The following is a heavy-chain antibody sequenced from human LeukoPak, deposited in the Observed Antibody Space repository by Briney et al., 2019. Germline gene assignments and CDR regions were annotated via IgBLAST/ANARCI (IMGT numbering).Heavy chain of an antibody. CDR3: ARTKQRYFDL. CDR1: GGSFSGYY. D-gene: IGHD6-13*01. CDR2: INHSGST. J-gene: IGHJ2*01. V-gene: IGHV4-34*01. Sequence: SETLSLTCAVYGGSFSGYYWSWIRQPPGKGLEWIGEINHSGSTNYSPSLKSQVTISVDTSKNQFSLKLSSVTAADTAVYYCARTKQRYFDLWGRGTLVTVSS.